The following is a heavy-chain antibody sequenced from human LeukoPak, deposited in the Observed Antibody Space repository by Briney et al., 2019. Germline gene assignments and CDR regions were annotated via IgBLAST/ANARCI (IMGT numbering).Heavy chain of an antibody. CDR3: ARDWNRYAY. CDR2: INHSGRT. V-gene: IGHV4-34*01. D-gene: IGHD1-1*01. J-gene: IGHJ4*02. Sequence: SETLSLTCAVYGGSFSGYYWSWSRQPAGKGLEWIGEINHSGRTNYNPSLKSRVTISVDTSKNQFSLKLSSVTAADTAVYYCARDWNRYAYWGQGTLVTVSS. CDR1: GGSFSGYY.